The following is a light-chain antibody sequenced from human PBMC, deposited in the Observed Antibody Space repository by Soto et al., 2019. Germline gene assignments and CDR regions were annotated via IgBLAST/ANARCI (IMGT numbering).Light chain of an antibody. CDR1: QTVGGDY. CDR2: GAF. J-gene: IGKJ1*01. CDR3: QQYHKSPRT. V-gene: IGKV3-20*01. Sequence: EIVLTQSPGTLSLSPGERATLSCRASQTVGGDYLAWYQQKPGQAPRLLIYGAFNRAAGTPDRFSGSGSGTDFTLIITRLEPEDFAVYYCQQYHKSPRTFGQGTKVEV.